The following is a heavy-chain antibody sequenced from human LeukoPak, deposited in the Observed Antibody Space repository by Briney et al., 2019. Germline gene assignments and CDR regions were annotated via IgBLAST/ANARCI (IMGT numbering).Heavy chain of an antibody. V-gene: IGHV1-2*02. D-gene: IGHD2-8*01. CDR1: GDTFTGYY. J-gene: IGHJ4*02. CDR2: INPNSGGT. Sequence: GASVKVSCKASGDTFTGYYMHWVRQAPGQGLEWMGWINPNSGGTNYAQKFQGRVTMTRDTSISTAYMELSRLRSDDTAVYYCARGGGWGYCTNGVCQGDFDYWGQGTLVTVSS. CDR3: ARGGGWGYCTNGVCQGDFDY.